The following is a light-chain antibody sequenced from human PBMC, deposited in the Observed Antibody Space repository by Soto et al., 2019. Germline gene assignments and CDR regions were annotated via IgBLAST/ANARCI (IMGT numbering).Light chain of an antibody. Sequence: EIVLTQSPGTLSLSPGERATLSCRASQSVSSSYLAWYQQKPGQAPRLLIYGASSRATGIPHRFSGSGSGTDFTLTIKRLEHEDFAVYYCQQYGNTALTFIGATKVEIK. V-gene: IGKV3-20*01. CDR2: GAS. CDR1: QSVSSSY. CDR3: QQYGNTALT. J-gene: IGKJ4*01.